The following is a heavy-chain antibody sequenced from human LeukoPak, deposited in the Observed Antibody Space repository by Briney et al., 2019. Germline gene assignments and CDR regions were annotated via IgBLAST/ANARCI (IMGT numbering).Heavy chain of an antibody. CDR2: IRESGGST. CDR3: AKTKPYGTTWYGGID. V-gene: IGHV3-23*01. CDR1: GFTFSSYA. D-gene: IGHD6-13*01. Sequence: PGGSLRLSCVASGFTFSSYAMSWVRQAPGKGLEWVSAIRESGGSTHYADSVKGRFTISRDNSKNTLYLQMNSLRAEDTAVHYCAKTKPYGTTWYGGIDWGQGALATVSS. J-gene: IGHJ4*02.